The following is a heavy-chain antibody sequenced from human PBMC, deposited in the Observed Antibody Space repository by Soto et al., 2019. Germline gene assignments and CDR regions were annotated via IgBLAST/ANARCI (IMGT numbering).Heavy chain of an antibody. V-gene: IGHV3-33*01. CDR1: GFTFSSYG. J-gene: IGHJ3*02. CDR2: IWYDGSNK. CDR3: AGRGDYGGNSWVFRVGAFDI. Sequence: QVQLVESGGGVVQPGRSLRLSCAASGFTFSSYGMHWVRQAPGKGLEWVAVIWYDGSNKYYADSVKGRFTISRDNSKNTXYXXMNSLRAEDTAVYYCAGRGDYGGNSWVFRVGAFDIWGQGTMVTVSS. D-gene: IGHD4-17*01.